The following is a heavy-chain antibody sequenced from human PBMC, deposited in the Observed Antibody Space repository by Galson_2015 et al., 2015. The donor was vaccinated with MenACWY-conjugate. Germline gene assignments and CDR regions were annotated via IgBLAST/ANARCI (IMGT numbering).Heavy chain of an antibody. CDR1: GYTFTFHD. CDR2: MNPNSGNT. J-gene: IGHJ4*02. CDR3: ARLTGGRFGL. Sequence: SVKVSCKASGYTFTFHDMSWVRQATGQGLKCLGWMNPNSGNTGYAQKFQGRVTMTRNTSITTAYMELSSLNSEDTAVYFCARLTGGRFGLWGQGTLVTVSS. D-gene: IGHD7-27*01. V-gene: IGHV1-8*01.